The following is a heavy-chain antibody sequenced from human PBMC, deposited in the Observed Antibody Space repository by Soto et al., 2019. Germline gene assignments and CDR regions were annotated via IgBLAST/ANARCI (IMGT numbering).Heavy chain of an antibody. Sequence: SETLSLTCAVSGGSISSGGYSWSWIRQPPGKGLEWIGYIYHSGSTYYNPSLKSRVTISVDRSKNQFSLKLSSVTAADTAVYYCARGRHLDYWGQGTLVTVSS. CDR3: ARGRHLDY. V-gene: IGHV4-30-2*01. CDR2: IYHSGST. CDR1: GGSISSGGYS. J-gene: IGHJ4*02.